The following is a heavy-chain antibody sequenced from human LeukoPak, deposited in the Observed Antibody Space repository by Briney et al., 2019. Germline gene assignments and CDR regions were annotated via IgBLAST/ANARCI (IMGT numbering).Heavy chain of an antibody. CDR2: INPDRSET. D-gene: IGHD2-2*01. CDR3: AREGYCSSTSCYEDFDY. V-gene: IGHV3-7*01. Sequence: GGSLRVSCAASGFTFSSYCMSWVRQAPGQGLEWVAKINPDRSETYYVASVKGRFTISRDNAKNSLYLQMNSVRAEDTAMYYCAREGYCSSTSCYEDFDYWGQGTLVTVSS. CDR1: GFTFSSYC. J-gene: IGHJ4*02.